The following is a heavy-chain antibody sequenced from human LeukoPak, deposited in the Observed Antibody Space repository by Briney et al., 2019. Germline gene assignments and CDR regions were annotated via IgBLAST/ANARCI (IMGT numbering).Heavy chain of an antibody. Sequence: SETLSLTCTVSGGSISSSSYYWGWIRQPPGKGLEWIGSIYYSGSTYYNPSLKSRVTISVDTSKNQFSLKLSSVTAADTAVYYCARLTADTDYRGQGTLVTVSS. CDR1: GGSISSSSYY. J-gene: IGHJ4*02. V-gene: IGHV4-39*01. D-gene: IGHD6-19*01. CDR3: ARLTADTDY. CDR2: IYYSGST.